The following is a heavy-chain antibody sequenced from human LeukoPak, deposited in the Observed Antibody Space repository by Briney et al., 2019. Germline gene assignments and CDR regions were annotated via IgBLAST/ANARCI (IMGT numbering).Heavy chain of an antibody. V-gene: IGHV4-34*01. CDR2: INHSGST. CDR3: ASRDNGSGVVPDY. CDR1: GGSFSGYY. J-gene: IGHJ4*02. Sequence: KPSETLSLTCAVYGGSFSGYYWSWIRQPPGKGLEWIGEINHSGSTNYNPSLKSRVTISVDTSKNQFSLKLSSVTAADTAVYYCASRDNGSGVVPDYWGQGTLVTVSS. D-gene: IGHD3-10*01.